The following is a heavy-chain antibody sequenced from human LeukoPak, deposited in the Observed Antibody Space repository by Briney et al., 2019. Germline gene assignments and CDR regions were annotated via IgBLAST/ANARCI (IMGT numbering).Heavy chain of an antibody. CDR1: GGSISSYY. V-gene: IGHV4-59*12. CDR2: IYYSGST. J-gene: IGHJ3*02. CDR3: ARRGRWLQLRGDAFDI. Sequence: SETLSLTCTVSGGSISSYYWSWIRQPPGKGLEWIGYIYYSGSTNYNPSLKSRVTISVDTSKNQFSLKLSSVTAADTAVYYCARRGRWLQLRGDAFDIWGQGTMVAVSS. D-gene: IGHD5-24*01.